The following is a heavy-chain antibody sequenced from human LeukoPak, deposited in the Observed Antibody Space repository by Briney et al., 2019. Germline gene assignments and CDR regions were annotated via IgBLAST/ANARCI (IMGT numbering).Heavy chain of an antibody. Sequence: GGSLRLSCAASGFTVSSNYMSWVRQAPGKGLEWVAVISYDGSNKYYADSVKGRFTISRDNSKNTLYLQMNSLRAEDTAVYYCAKDDSRPNYYDSSGQTDYWGQGTLVTVSS. CDR2: ISYDGSNK. CDR1: GFTVSSNY. CDR3: AKDDSRPNYYDSSGQTDY. J-gene: IGHJ4*02. V-gene: IGHV3-30*18. D-gene: IGHD3-22*01.